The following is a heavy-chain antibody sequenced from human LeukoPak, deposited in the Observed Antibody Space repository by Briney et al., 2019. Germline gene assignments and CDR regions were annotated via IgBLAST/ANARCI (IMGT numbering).Heavy chain of an antibody. CDR2: IYPRDGST. V-gene: IGHV1-46*01. CDR3: ARGPVSPDIAAAGTGYFDY. D-gene: IGHD6-13*01. Sequence: ASVKVSCKASGYSFTSNYIHWVRQAPGQGLEWMGMIYPRDGSTSYAQKFQGRVTVTRDTSTSTVHMELSSLRSEDTAVYYCARGPVSPDIAAAGTGYFDYWGQGTLVTVSS. CDR1: GYSFTSNY. J-gene: IGHJ4*02.